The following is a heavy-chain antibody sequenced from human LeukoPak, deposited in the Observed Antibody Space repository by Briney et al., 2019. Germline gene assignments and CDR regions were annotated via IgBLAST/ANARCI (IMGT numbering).Heavy chain of an antibody. V-gene: IGHV1-69*13. D-gene: IGHD3-10*01. CDR2: IIPIFGTA. CDR3: ARTYYYGSGSGHYYYYGMDV. CDR1: VGTFSSYA. J-gene: IGHJ6*02. Sequence: SVKVSCKASVGTFSSYAISWVRQAPGQGLERMGGIIPIFGTANYAQKFQGRVTITADESTSTAYMELSSLRSEDTAVYYCARTYYYGSGSGHYYYYGMDVWGQGTTVTVPS.